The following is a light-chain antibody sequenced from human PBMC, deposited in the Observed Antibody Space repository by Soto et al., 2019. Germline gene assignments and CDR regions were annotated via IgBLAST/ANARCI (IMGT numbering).Light chain of an antibody. CDR3: CSYAGSSTYV. J-gene: IGLJ1*01. Sequence: QPALTQPASVSGSPGQSITISCTGTSSDVGSYNFVSWYQQHPGKAPKLMIYEVSKRPSGVSNRFSGSKSGNTASLTISGLQAEDEADYYCCSYAGSSTYVFGTGTKVTVL. CDR2: EVS. CDR1: SSDVGSYNF. V-gene: IGLV2-23*02.